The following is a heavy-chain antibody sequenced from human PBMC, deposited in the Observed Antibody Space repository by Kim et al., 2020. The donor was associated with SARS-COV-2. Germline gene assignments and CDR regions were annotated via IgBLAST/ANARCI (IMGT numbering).Heavy chain of an antibody. V-gene: IGHV3-23*01. CDR3: ARTGRVYYYYGMDV. CDR2: ISGSGGST. D-gene: IGHD3-10*01. CDR1: GFTFSSYA. J-gene: IGHJ6*02. Sequence: GGSLRLSCAASGFTFSSYAMSWVRQAPGKGLEWASAISGSGGSTYYADSVKGRFTISRDNSKNTLYLQMNSLRAEDTAVYYCARTGRVYYYYGMDVWGQGTTVTVSS.